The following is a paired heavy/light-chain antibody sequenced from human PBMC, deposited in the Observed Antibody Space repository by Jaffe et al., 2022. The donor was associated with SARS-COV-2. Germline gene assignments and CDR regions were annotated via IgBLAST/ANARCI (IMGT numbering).Heavy chain of an antibody. CDR3: ARLAGGYLHH. D-gene: IGHD3-10*01. Sequence: EVQLVQSGAEVKKPGESLKISCQGSGYTFTSYWIGWVRQMPGKGLEWMGIINPSDSDAKYSPSFQGQVTMSADKSTNTAYLEWSSLKASDSAMYYCARLAGGYLHHWGQGSLVIVSS. CDR1: GYTFTSYW. CDR2: INPSDSDA. V-gene: IGHV5-51*01. J-gene: IGHJ1*01.
Light chain of an antibody. CDR3: QQYGSSRYA. Sequence: EIVMTQSPGTLSLSPGERATLSCRASQSISYLAWYQQKPGQAPRLLIYGASNRATGIPDRFSGSGSGTDFTLTISRLEPEDFAVYFCQQYGSSRYAFGQGTKLEIK. J-gene: IGKJ2*01. CDR2: GAS. V-gene: IGKV3-20*01. CDR1: QSISY.